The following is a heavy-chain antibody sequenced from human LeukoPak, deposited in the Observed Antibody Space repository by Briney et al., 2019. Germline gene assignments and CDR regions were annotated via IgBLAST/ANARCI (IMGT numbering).Heavy chain of an antibody. CDR1: GFTFSDYT. D-gene: IGHD2-21*02. V-gene: IGHV3-21*04. CDR3: ARDYFYCGGDCFVDY. J-gene: IGHJ4*02. CDR2: ISGGSRSI. Sequence: GGSLRLSCAASGFTFSDYTMNWVRQAPGKGLEWVSSISGGSRSIYYVDSVTGRFTISRDNAKNSLYLQVNSLRAEDTAIYYCARDYFYCGGDCFVDYWGQGTLVTVSS.